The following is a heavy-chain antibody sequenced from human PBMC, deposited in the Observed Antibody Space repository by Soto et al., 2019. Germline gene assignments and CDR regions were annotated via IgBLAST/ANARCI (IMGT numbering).Heavy chain of an antibody. V-gene: IGHV3-23*01. Sequence: EMQLLESGGGLEQPGGSLRLSCAASGFTFSYYAMSWVRQAPGKGLEWVSGISGGGGSTYYADSVKGRFTISRDNSKNTRYLHMNSRTAEDTAVYYCAKDLLMITFGGVIAHFDCWGQGPLVTVSS. CDR1: GFTFSYYA. CDR2: ISGGGGST. J-gene: IGHJ4*02. CDR3: AKDLLMITFGGVIAHFDC. D-gene: IGHD3-16*02.